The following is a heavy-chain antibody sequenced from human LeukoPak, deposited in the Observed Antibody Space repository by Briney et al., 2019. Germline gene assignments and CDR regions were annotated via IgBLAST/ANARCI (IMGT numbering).Heavy chain of an antibody. CDR2: ISSGSTTI. V-gene: IGHV3-48*02. CDR3: ARLTTVTTTFDY. J-gene: IGHJ4*02. Sequence: GGPLRLSCAASGFTFSSYSMNWVRQAPGKGLEWVSYISSGSTTIYYADSVKGRFTISRDNAKNSLYLQMNSLRDEDTAMYYCARLTTVTTTFDYWGQGTLVTVSS. CDR1: GFTFSSYS. D-gene: IGHD4-17*01.